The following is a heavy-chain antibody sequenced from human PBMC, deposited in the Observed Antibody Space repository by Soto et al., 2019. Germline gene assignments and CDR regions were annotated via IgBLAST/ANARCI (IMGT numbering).Heavy chain of an antibody. CDR1: GFTFSDYY. J-gene: IGHJ4*02. Sequence: QVQLVESGGGLVKPGGSLRISCTVAGFTFSDYYMTWVRQAPGKGLEWLLYISSSGSTVYYADSVKGRFTISRDNRKNSLWLQMNSLRVEDTAVYYCARALSYWGQGTLVTVSS. CDR2: ISSSGSTV. V-gene: IGHV3-11*01. CDR3: ARALSY.